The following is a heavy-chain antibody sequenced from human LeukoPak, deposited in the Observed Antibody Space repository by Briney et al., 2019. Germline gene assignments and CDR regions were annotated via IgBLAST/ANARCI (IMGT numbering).Heavy chain of an antibody. J-gene: IGHJ4*02. V-gene: IGHV1-18*01. D-gene: IGHD4-17*01. Sequence: ASVKVSCKASGYTFTSYGISWVRQAPGQGLEWMGWISAYNGNANYAQKLQGRVTITRDTSASTAYMELSSLRSEDTAVFYCARDWVTTGFDYWGQGTLVTVSS. CDR1: GYTFTSYG. CDR2: ISAYNGNA. CDR3: ARDWVTTGFDY.